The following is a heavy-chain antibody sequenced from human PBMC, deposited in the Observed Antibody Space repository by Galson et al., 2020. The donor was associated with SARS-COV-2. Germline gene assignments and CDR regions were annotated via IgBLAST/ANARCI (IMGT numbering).Heavy chain of an antibody. Sequence: TGGSLRLSCAASGFTFSSYGMHWVRQAPGKGLEWVAVIWYDGSNKYYADSVKGRFTISSDNSKNTLYLQMISLRAEDTAVYYCARAPEESIASAWAFDYWGQGTLVTVSS. J-gene: IGHJ4*02. D-gene: IGHD6-6*01. CDR3: ARAPEESIASAWAFDY. V-gene: IGHV3-33*01. CDR1: GFTFSSYG. CDR2: IWYDGSNK.